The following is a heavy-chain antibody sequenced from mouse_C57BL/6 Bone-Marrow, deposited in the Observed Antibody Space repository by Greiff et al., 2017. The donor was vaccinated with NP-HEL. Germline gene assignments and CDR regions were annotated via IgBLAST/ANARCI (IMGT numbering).Heavy chain of an antibody. CDR1: GYTFTDYY. CDR2: IYPGSGNT. CDR3: ARDDYYGPFAY. Sequence: QVQLQQSGAELVRPGASVKLSCKASGYTFTDYYINWVKQRPGQGLEWIARIYPGSGNTYYNEKFKGKATLTAEKSSSTAYMQLSSLTSEDSAVYFCARDDYYGPFAYWGQGTLVTVSA. D-gene: IGHD1-2*01. V-gene: IGHV1-76*01. J-gene: IGHJ3*01.